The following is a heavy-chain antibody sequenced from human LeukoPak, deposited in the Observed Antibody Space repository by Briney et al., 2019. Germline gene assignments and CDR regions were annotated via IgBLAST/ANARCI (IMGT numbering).Heavy chain of an antibody. CDR1: GFTFSTYS. V-gene: IGHV3-48*01. CDR2: ISISSSSI. CDR3: AKDVCSGGSCYHVFDY. D-gene: IGHD2-15*01. Sequence: GGSLRLSCVASGFTFSTYSMNWVRQAPGKGLEWVSYISISSSSIYYADSVRGRFTISRDNAKNSLYLQMNSLRAEDTAVYYCAKDVCSGGSCYHVFDYWGQGTLVTVSS. J-gene: IGHJ4*02.